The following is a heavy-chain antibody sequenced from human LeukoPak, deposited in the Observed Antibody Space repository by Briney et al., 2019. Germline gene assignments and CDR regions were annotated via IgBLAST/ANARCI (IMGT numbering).Heavy chain of an antibody. CDR1: GGSISSGDYY. D-gene: IGHD6-13*01. Sequence: SETLSLTCTVSGGSISSGDYYWSWIRQPPGKGLEWNRYIYYSGSTNYNPSLKSRVTISVDTSKNQFSLKLSSVTAADTAVYYCARVYSSSWTLYFDYWGQGTLVTVSS. J-gene: IGHJ4*02. V-gene: IGHV4-30-4*08. CDR3: ARVYSSSWTLYFDY. CDR2: IYYSGST.